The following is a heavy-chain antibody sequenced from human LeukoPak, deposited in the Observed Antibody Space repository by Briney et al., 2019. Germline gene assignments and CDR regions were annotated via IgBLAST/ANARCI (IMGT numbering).Heavy chain of an antibody. J-gene: IGHJ1*01. CDR2: VYYSGTT. Sequence: SETLSLTCTVSGFSISSYYWSWIRQPPGKGLEWIGYVYYSGTTNYNPSLKSRVTISVDTSKSQFSLKLSSVTAADTAVYYCAGESPTCSGDKCYPDWGQGTLVTVSS. CDR3: AGESPTCSGDKCYPD. V-gene: IGHV4-59*01. D-gene: IGHD2-15*01. CDR1: GFSISSYY.